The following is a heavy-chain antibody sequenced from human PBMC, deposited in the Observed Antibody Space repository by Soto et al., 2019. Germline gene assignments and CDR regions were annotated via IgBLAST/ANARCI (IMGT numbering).Heavy chain of an antibody. CDR1: GFSLITGGVS. CDR2: ISGDDEK. CDR3: SHRRGMIMDV. D-gene: IGHD3-16*01. V-gene: IGHV2-5*02. Sequence: QITLKESGPTQVKPTQTLTLTCTFSGFSLITGGVSVAWIRQPPGKALEWLALISGDDEKRYSPSLSSRLTITKDNTKNQVVFTMTNMDTLDTATYYCSHRRGMIMDVWGQGTTVTVSS. J-gene: IGHJ6*02.